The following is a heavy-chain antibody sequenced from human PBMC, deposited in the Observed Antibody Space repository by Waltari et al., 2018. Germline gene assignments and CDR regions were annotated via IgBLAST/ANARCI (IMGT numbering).Heavy chain of an antibody. CDR3: AILESGLVVPAARASYFDY. J-gene: IGHJ4*02. CDR2: IIPIFGTA. Sequence: LVQSGAEVKKPGSSVKVSCKASGGTFSSYAISWVRQAPGQGLEWMGRIIPIFGTANYAQKFQGRVTITADKSTSTAYMELSSLRSEDTAVYYCAILESGLVVPAARASYFDYWGQGTLVTVSS. CDR1: GGTFSSYA. D-gene: IGHD2-2*01. V-gene: IGHV1-69*06.